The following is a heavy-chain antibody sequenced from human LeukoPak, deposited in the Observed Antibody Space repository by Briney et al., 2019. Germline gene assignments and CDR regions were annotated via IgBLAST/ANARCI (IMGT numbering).Heavy chain of an antibody. CDR3: ARGRFGGYPTSNWFDP. V-gene: IGHV4-59*12. J-gene: IGHJ5*02. Sequence: SETLSLTCTVSGGSISSYYWSWIRQPPGKGLEWIGYIYYSGSTNYNPSLKSRVTISVDKSKNQFSLKLSSVTAADTAVYYCARGRFGGYPTSNWFDPWGQGTLVTVSS. CDR1: GGSISSYY. CDR2: IYYSGST. D-gene: IGHD6-25*01.